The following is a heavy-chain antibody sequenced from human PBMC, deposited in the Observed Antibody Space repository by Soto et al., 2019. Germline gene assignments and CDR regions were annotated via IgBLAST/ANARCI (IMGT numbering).Heavy chain of an antibody. CDR1: GFTFSSSV. D-gene: IGHD3-3*01. CDR2: IWSDGSKK. V-gene: IGHV3-33*01. Sequence: QVQLEESGGGVVQPGRSLRLSCAASGFTFSSSVMHWVRQAPGRGLEWVAVIWSDGSKKYYADSVTGRFAISRDNSINTLYLQMRSLRAEATAVYYCAREGLSSGYHYALDVWGQGTTVTVSS. J-gene: IGHJ6*02. CDR3: AREGLSSGYHYALDV.